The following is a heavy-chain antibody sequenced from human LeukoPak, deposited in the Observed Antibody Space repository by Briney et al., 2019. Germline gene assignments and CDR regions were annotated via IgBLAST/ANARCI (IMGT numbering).Heavy chain of an antibody. V-gene: IGHV3-74*01. CDR2: INIDGATT. Sequence: GGPLRLSCAASGFTFSGYWMHWVRQAPGKGLEWVSRINIDGATTNYADSVKGRFTISRDNAKNTLHLQMNSLRADDTAAYYCVRGAVGTGVWFDPWGQGTLVTVSS. J-gene: IGHJ5*02. CDR3: VRGAVGTGVWFDP. D-gene: IGHD1-26*01. CDR1: GFTFSGYW.